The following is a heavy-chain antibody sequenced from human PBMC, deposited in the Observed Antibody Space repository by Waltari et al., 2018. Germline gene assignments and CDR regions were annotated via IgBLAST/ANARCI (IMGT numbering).Heavy chain of an antibody. Sequence: EVQLVQSGAEVKKPGESLKISCKGSGYSFTSYWIGWVRQMPGKGLEWMGIIDPGDADTRYSPSFQGQVTISADKSISTAYLQWSSLKASDTAMYYCARKVVAAAGTEWFDPWGQGTLVTVSS. D-gene: IGHD6-13*01. CDR3: ARKVVAAAGTEWFDP. CDR1: GYSFTSYW. J-gene: IGHJ5*02. V-gene: IGHV5-51*03. CDR2: IDPGDADT.